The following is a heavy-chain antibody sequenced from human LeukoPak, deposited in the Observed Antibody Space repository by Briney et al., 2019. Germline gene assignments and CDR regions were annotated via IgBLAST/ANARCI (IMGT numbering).Heavy chain of an antibody. D-gene: IGHD4-11*01. CDR2: INPNYGKA. J-gene: IGHJ6*02. CDR1: GFTFTRYA. CDR3: VRGQTVTVTNTPYYYYGMDV. V-gene: IGHV1-8*03. Sequence: ASVKVSCKASGFTFTRYAINWVRQASGQGLEWMGGINPNYGKADYAQKFQGRVTITTDTYTSTAYMELSSLRSEDTAVYYCVRGQTVTVTNTPYYYYGMDVWGQGTTVTVSS.